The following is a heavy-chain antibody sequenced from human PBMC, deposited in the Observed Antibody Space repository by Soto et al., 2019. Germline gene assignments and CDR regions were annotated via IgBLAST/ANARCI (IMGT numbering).Heavy chain of an antibody. CDR2: IIPIFGTA. D-gene: IGHD6-19*01. Sequence: GASVKVSCKASGYTLTSYGISWVRQAPGQGLEWMGGIIPIFGTANYAQKFQGRVTITAGESTSTAYMELSSLRSEDTAVYYCARVPCSSGWTTWGSYYYYYGMDVWGQGTTVTVSS. CDR3: ARVPCSSGWTTWGSYYYYYGMDV. CDR1: GYTLTSYG. V-gene: IGHV1-69*13. J-gene: IGHJ6*02.